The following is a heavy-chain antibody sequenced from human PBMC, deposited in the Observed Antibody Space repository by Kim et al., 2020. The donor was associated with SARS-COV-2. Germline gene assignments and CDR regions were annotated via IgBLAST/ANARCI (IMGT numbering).Heavy chain of an antibody. V-gene: IGHV4-39*07. J-gene: IGHJ4*02. Sequence: YYHPSLQSRVTISVDTSKNQFSLKLSSVAAADTAVYYCARTIAAAGTVDYWGQGTLVTVSS. CDR3: ARTIAAAGTVDY. D-gene: IGHD6-13*01.